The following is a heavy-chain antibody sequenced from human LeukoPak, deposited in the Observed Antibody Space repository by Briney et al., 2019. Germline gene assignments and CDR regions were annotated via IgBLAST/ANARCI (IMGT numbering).Heavy chain of an antibody. V-gene: IGHV1-18*01. Sequence: ASVKVSRKASGYTFTRSGISWGRQAPGPGLEWMGWISAYNGNTNYAQKLQGRVTMTTDTSTSTAYMELRSLRSDDTAVYYCARDPTTFDYWGQGTLVTVSS. CDR2: ISAYNGNT. CDR1: GYTFTRSG. D-gene: IGHD4-11*01. CDR3: ARDPTTFDY. J-gene: IGHJ4*02.